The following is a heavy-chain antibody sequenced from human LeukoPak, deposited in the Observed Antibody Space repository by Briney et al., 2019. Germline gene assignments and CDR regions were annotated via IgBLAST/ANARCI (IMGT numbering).Heavy chain of an antibody. CDR1: GFTFSTTG. CDR2: ISGNSDKT. CDR3: AKTASSSGE. V-gene: IGHV3-23*01. D-gene: IGHD6-6*01. Sequence: GRSLRLSCAASGFTFSTTGMSWVRQAPGKGLEWVSGISGNSDKTYYTDSVKGRFSVFRDNSRNALYLQMNNVRVEDMALYYCAKTASSSGEWGQGTLVTVSS. J-gene: IGHJ4*02.